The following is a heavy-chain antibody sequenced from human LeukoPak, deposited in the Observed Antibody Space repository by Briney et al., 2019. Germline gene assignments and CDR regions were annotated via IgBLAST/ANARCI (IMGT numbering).Heavy chain of an antibody. V-gene: IGHV3-30*03. CDR3: ATEEYYYDSSGYYRPYYYYGMDV. J-gene: IGHJ6*02. Sequence: GGSLRLSCAASGFTFSSHGMHWVRQAPGKGLEWVAVISYDGSNKYYADSVKGRLTISRDNSKNTLYLQMNSLRAEDTAVYYCATEEYYYDSSGYYRPYYYYGMDVWGQGTTVTVSS. D-gene: IGHD3-22*01. CDR2: ISYDGSNK. CDR1: GFTFSSHG.